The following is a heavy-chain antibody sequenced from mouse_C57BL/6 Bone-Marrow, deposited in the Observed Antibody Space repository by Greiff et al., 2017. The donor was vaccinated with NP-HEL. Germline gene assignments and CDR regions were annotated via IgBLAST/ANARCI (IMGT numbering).Heavy chain of an antibody. CDR1: GFTFSDYY. CDR2: ISNGGGST. D-gene: IGHD5-1*01. V-gene: IGHV5-12*01. J-gene: IGHJ3*01. Sequence: EVQLVESGGGLVQPGGSLKLSCAASGFTFSDYYMYWVRQTPEKRLEWVAYISNGGGSTYYPDTVKGRFTISRDNAKNTLYLQMSRLQSEDTAMYYCARGTYSPFAYWGQGTLVTVSA. CDR3: ARGTYSPFAY.